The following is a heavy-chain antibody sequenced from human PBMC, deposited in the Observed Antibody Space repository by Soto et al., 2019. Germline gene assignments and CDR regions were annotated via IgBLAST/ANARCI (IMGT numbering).Heavy chain of an antibody. CDR2: IYTSGST. CDR1: GGSISSYY. Sequence: PSETLSLTCTVSGGSISSYYWSWIRQPAGKGLEWIGRIYTSGSTNYNPCLKSRVTMSVDTSKNQFSLKLSSVTAADTAVYYCARDPEGNCSSTSCYTVDYWGQGTLVTVSS. J-gene: IGHJ4*02. D-gene: IGHD2-2*02. CDR3: ARDPEGNCSSTSCYTVDY. V-gene: IGHV4-4*07.